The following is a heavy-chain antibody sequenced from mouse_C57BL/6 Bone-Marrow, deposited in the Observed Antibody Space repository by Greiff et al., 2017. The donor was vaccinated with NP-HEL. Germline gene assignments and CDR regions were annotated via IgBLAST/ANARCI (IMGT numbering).Heavy chain of an antibody. Sequence: EVHLVESGGGLVQPGESLKLSCESNEYEFPSHDMSWVRKTPEKRLELVAAINSDGGSTYYPDTMERRFIISRDNTKKTLYLQLSSLRSDDTALYYCARQDLLWLRRFYWGQGTSVTVSS. CDR2: INSDGGST. CDR1: EYEFPSHD. V-gene: IGHV5-2*01. D-gene: IGHD2-2*01. CDR3: ARQDLLWLRRFY. J-gene: IGHJ4*01.